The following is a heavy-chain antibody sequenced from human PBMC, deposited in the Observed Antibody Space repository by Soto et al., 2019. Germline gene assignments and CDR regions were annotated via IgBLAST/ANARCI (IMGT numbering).Heavy chain of an antibody. CDR1: GFTFSSYG. CDR2: IWYDGSNK. J-gene: IGHJ4*02. D-gene: IGHD3-22*01. CDR3: ARDSLLQYYYDSRGFDY. V-gene: IGHV3-33*01. Sequence: RLSCAASGFTFSSYGMHWVRQAPGKGLEWVAVIWYDGSNKYYADSVKGRFTISKDNSKNTLYLQMNSLRAGDTAVYYCARDSLLQYYYDSRGFDYWGQGTLVTVSS.